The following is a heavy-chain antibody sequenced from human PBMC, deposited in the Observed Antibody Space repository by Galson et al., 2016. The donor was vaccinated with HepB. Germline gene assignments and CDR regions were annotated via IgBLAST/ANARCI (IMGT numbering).Heavy chain of an antibody. D-gene: IGHD3-22*01. CDR1: GGFVSSGNW. Sequence: ETLSLTCAVSGGFVSSGNWWSWVRQPPGKGLEWIGEIYHSGSTNYNPSPKSRVTISVDKSKNQFSLKLSSVTAADTAVYYCARVYDSSGYYGEAFYYYMDVWGKGTTVTVSS. CDR2: IYHSGST. J-gene: IGHJ6*03. CDR3: ARVYDSSGYYGEAFYYYMDV. V-gene: IGHV4-4*02.